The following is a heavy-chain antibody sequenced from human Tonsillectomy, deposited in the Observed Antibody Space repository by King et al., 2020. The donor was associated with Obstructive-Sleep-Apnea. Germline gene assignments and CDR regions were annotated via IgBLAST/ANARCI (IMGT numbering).Heavy chain of an antibody. CDR1: GYTFTSYG. V-gene: IGHV1-18*04. Sequence: QLVQSGAEVKKPGASVKVSCKASGYTFTSYGISWVRQAPGQGLEWMGWISAYNGNTNYAQKLQGRVTMTTDTSTSTAYMELRSLRSDDTAVYYCARDGRTYYDFWSGYSVSPARTTGSYFFDPWGQGTLVTVSS. D-gene: IGHD3-3*01. CDR2: ISAYNGNT. J-gene: IGHJ5*02. CDR3: ARDGRTYYDFWSGYSVSPARTTGSYFFDP.